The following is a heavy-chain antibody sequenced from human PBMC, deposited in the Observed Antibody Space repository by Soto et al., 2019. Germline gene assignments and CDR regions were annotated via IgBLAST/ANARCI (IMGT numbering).Heavy chain of an antibody. CDR1: GYRFTRWS. V-gene: IGHV1-18*01. Sequence: AAVQVSYKHCGYRFTRWSICLLQQAPEKVLEWMGWISAYNGNTNYAQKLQGRVTMTTDTSTSTEYMELRSLRSDDTAVYYCARVVWFGELLSRYYGMDVWGQGTTVTVSS. CDR2: ISAYNGNT. CDR3: ARVVWFGELLSRYYGMDV. D-gene: IGHD3-10*01. J-gene: IGHJ6*02.